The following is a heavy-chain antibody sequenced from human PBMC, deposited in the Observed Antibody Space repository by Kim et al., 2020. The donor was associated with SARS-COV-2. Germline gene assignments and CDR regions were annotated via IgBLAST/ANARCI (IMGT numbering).Heavy chain of an antibody. Sequence: TDYAAPVKGRFTISRDDSKNTLYLQMSSLKTEDTTVYYCTTDVSADENDYWGQGTLVTVSS. J-gene: IGHJ4*02. CDR2: T. V-gene: IGHV3-15*01. D-gene: IGHD6-13*01. CDR3: TTDVSADENDY.